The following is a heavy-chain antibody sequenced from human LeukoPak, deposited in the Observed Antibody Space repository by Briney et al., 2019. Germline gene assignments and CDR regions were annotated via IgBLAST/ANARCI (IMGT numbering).Heavy chain of an antibody. CDR2: IYSGGNT. Sequence: GGSLRLSCAASGFTVSSTYMSWVRQAPGKGLEWVSVIYSGGNTYYADPVKGRFTISRDNSKNTFYLQMNSLRAEDTAVYYCARGVSYGSGSYIGDPWGQGTLVTVSS. J-gene: IGHJ5*02. V-gene: IGHV3-53*01. CDR1: GFTVSSTY. CDR3: ARGVSYGSGSYIGDP. D-gene: IGHD3-10*01.